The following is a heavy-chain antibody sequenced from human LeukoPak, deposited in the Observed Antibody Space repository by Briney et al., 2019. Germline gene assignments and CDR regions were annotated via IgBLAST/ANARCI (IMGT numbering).Heavy chain of an antibody. CDR2: MNPNSGGT. CDR1: GYTFTGYY. J-gene: IGHJ5*01. CDR3: ARGDCVNGVCYLLRDS. Sequence: ASMKVSCKASGYTFTGYYMHWVREAPGQGREWMGWMNPNSGGTSYAQKFQGRVTMTRDTSINTAYMELSSLRSDDTAVYYCARGDCVNGVCYLLRDSWGQGTLVTVSS. D-gene: IGHD2-8*01. V-gene: IGHV1-2*02.